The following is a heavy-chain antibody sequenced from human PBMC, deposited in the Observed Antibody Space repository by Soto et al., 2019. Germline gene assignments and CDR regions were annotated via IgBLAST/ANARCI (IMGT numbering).Heavy chain of an antibody. V-gene: IGHV3-48*03. CDR1: GFTFRSYE. J-gene: IGHJ4*02. Sequence: GGSLRLSCAASGFTFRSYEMNWVRQAPGKGLEWVSYIGSDGTTIYYADSVKGRFTISRDNAKKSLYLQMDSLRAEDTAIYYCARSWNEYFEYWGQGTPVTSPQ. CDR3: ARSWNEYFEY. D-gene: IGHD1-1*01. CDR2: IGSDGTTI.